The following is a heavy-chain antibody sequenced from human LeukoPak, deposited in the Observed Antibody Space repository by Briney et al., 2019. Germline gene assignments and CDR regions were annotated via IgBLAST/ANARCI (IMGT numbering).Heavy chain of an antibody. CDR3: AKDQADYGSGSYEDY. V-gene: IGHV3-30*02. J-gene: IGHJ4*02. CDR2: IRYDRSTK. D-gene: IGHD3-10*01. CDR1: RFSFSSYG. Sequence: GGSLRLSCTASRFSFSSYGMHWVCQAPGKGLEWVAFIRYDRSTKYADSVKGRFTISRDNSKNTLFLQMNSLRAEDTALYYCAKDQADYGSGSYEDYWGQGTLVIVSS.